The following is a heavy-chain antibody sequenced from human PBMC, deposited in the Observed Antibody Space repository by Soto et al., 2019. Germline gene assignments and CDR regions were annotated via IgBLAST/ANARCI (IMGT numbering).Heavy chain of an antibody. D-gene: IGHD1-7*01. J-gene: IGHJ6*02. CDR2: INPNSGGT. CDR3: ARDLVTGTWDYYYGMDV. CDR1: GYTFTGYY. V-gene: IGHV1-2*04. Sequence: GASVKVSCKASGYTFTGYYMHWVRQAPGQGLEWMGWINPNSGGTNYAQKCQGWVTMTRDTSISTAYMELSRLRSDDTAVYYCARDLVTGTWDYYYGMDVWGQGTTVTVSS.